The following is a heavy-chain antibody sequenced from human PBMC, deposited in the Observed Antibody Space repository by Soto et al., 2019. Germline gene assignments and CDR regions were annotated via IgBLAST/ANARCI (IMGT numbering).Heavy chain of an antibody. Sequence: ASVKVSCKASGYTFTSYAMHWVRQAPGQRLEWMGWINAGNGNTNYSQRFQGRVTITRDTSASTAYMELSSLRSEDTAVYYCARAIPFRAAACTLDYWGQGTLVTVSS. CDR2: INAGNGNT. D-gene: IGHD6-13*01. J-gene: IGHJ4*02. CDR1: GYTFTSYA. CDR3: ARAIPFRAAACTLDY. V-gene: IGHV1-3*01.